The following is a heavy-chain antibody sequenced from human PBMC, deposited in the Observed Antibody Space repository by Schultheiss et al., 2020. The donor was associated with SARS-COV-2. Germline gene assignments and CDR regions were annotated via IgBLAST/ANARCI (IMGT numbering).Heavy chain of an antibody. Sequence: GGSLRLSCAASGFTFSSYGMHWVRQAPGKGLEWVAVIWYDGSNKYYADSVKGRFTISRDNSKNTLYLQMNSLRAEDTAVYYCAKARVAAGTSRYFDYWGQGTLVTVSS. CDR3: AKARVAAGTSRYFDY. D-gene: IGHD6-13*01. V-gene: IGHV3-30*02. CDR1: GFTFSSYG. J-gene: IGHJ4*02. CDR2: IWYDGSNK.